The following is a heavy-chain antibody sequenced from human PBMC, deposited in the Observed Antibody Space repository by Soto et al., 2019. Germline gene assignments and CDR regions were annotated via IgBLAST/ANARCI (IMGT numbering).Heavy chain of an antibody. V-gene: IGHV4-30-4*01. CDR2: IYYSGST. CDR3: ARIDLHYYYYGMDV. Sequence: SLTCTVSGGSISSGDYYWSWIRQPPGKGLEWIGYIYYSGSTYYNPSLKSRVTISVDTSKNQFSLKLSSVTAADTAVYYCARIDLHYYYYGMDVWGQGTTVTVSS. CDR1: GGSISSGDYY. J-gene: IGHJ6*02.